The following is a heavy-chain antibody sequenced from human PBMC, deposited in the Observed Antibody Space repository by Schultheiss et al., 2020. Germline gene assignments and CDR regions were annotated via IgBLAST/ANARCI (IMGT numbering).Heavy chain of an antibody. CDR2: ISYDGSNK. D-gene: IGHD3-10*01. J-gene: IGHJ6*02. CDR1: GFTFSSYG. Sequence: GGSLRLSCAASGFTFSSYGMHWVRQAPGKGLEWVAVISYDGSNKYYADSVKGRFTISRDNSKNTLYLQMNSLRAEDTAVYYGVTTGRSGGMDVWGQGTTVTVSS. V-gene: IGHV3-30*03. CDR3: VTTGRSGGMDV.